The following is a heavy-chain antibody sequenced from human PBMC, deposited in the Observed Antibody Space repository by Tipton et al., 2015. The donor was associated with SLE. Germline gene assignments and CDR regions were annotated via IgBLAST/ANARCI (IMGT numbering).Heavy chain of an antibody. D-gene: IGHD1-26*01. V-gene: IGHV4-30-2*01. J-gene: IGHJ6*03. Sequence: LRLSCAVSGGSVNSAGYSWSWIRQPPGQGLEWIGFIYPVGTTNYNPSLKSRVTISLDRSKNQFSLNLTSVTGADTAVYYCARGPIEGYYYYYMDVWGKGTTVTVSS. CDR1: GGSVNSAGYS. CDR2: IYPVGTT. CDR3: ARGPIEGYYYYYMDV.